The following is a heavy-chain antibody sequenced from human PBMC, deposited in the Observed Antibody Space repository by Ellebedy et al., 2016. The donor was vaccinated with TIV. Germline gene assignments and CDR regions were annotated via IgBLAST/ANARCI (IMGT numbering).Heavy chain of an antibody. V-gene: IGHV1-18*04. CDR2: SSAYNGNT. Sequence: AASVKVSCKASGYTFTSYGIIWVRQAPGQGLEWMGWSSAYNGNTKDAQNVQGRVTMTTDTSTSTAYMGLGSLRFDDTAGYYCAREIPTSVPGGGYFDYWGQGTLVTVSS. CDR3: AREIPTSVPGGGYFDY. J-gene: IGHJ4*02. D-gene: IGHD1-1*01. CDR1: GYTFTSYG.